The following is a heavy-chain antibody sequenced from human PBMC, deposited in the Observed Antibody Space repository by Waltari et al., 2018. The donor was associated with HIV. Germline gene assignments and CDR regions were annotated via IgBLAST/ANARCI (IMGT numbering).Heavy chain of an antibody. Sequence: QLQLQESGPGLVKPSETLSLTCTVSGGSISSSSYSWGWIRQPPGKGLEWIGSIYYSGSTYYNPSLKSRVTISVDTSKNQFSLKLSSVTAADTAVYYCARHNASIAARRPVVYMADNWFDPWGQGTLVTVSS. CDR1: GGSISSSSYS. CDR3: ARHNASIAARRPVVYMADNWFDP. V-gene: IGHV4-39*01. D-gene: IGHD6-6*01. J-gene: IGHJ5*02. CDR2: IYYSGST.